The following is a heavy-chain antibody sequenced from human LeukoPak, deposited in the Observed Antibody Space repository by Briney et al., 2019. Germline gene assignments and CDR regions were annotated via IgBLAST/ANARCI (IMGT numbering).Heavy chain of an antibody. Sequence: QTGGSLRLSCVASGFTFSNYAMSWVRQAPGKGLEWVSSISGSDGSTYYADSVKGRFTISRDDSKNTLYLQMNSLRAEDTALYYCAKKGGTTAGNWFDPWGQGTLVTVSS. CDR1: GFTFSNYA. V-gene: IGHV3-23*01. CDR3: AKKGGTTAGNWFDP. CDR2: ISGSDGST. J-gene: IGHJ5*02. D-gene: IGHD4-17*01.